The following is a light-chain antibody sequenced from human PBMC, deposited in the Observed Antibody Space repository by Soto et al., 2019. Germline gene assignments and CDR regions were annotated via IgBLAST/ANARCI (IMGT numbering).Light chain of an antibody. V-gene: IGKV1-39*01. CDR2: AAS. CDR3: QQSYSTRYT. Sequence: DIQMTQSPPSLSASVGDRVTITCRASQSISSYLNWYQQKPGKAPKLLIFAASHLQSGVPSRFSGSGSGADFALTISSLQPEDFATYYCQQSYSTRYTFGQRTNLDIK. CDR1: QSISSY. J-gene: IGKJ2*01.